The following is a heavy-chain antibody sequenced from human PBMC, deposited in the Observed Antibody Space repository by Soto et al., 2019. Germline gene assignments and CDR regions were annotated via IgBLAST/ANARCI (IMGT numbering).Heavy chain of an antibody. CDR3: ARDFFREYGGYFRERYLDL. V-gene: IGHV1-69*06. CDR1: GGTFSSYA. Sequence: GASVKVSCKASGGTFSSYAISWVRQAPGQGLEWMGGIIPIFGTANYAQKFQGRVTITADKSTSTAYMELSSLRSEDTAVYYCARDFFREYGGYFRERYLDLWGSSTRVTVPS. CDR2: IIPIFGTA. D-gene: IGHD2-21*02. J-gene: IGHJ2*01.